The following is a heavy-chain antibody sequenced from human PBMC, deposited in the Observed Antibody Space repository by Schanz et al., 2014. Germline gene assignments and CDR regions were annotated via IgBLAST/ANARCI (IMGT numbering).Heavy chain of an antibody. CDR3: ARGEGSLYSSGWYWFDP. D-gene: IGHD6-19*01. CDR2: MSSSTSTI. Sequence: QVQLVESGGGLVKPGGSLRLSCAASGFTFTDYYISWIRQAPGMGLEWVSYMSSSTSTIYYADSVKGRFTISRENAKNSLYLQMNSLRDEDTAVYYCARGEGSLYSSGWYWFDPWGQGTLVTVSS. J-gene: IGHJ5*02. CDR1: GFTFTDYY. V-gene: IGHV3-11*04.